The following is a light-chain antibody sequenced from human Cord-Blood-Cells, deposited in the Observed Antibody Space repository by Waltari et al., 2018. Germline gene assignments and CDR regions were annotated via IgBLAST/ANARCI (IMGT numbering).Light chain of an antibody. J-gene: IGKJ4*01. V-gene: IGKV3-11*01. CDR1: QSVSSY. Sequence: EIVLTQSPATLSLSPGERATLSCRASQSVSSYLAWYQQKPGQAPRLLIYDASNRATGIPARFSGSGSGTDFTLTISSLEPEDFAVIYCQQRSNWPLFGGGTKVEIK. CDR2: DAS. CDR3: QQRSNWPL.